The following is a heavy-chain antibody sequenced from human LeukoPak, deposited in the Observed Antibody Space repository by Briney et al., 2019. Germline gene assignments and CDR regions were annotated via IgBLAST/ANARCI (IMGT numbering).Heavy chain of an antibody. D-gene: IGHD3-10*01. CDR1: GYTFTGYY. CDR2: INPNSGGT. Sequence: ASVKVSCKASGYTFTGYYMHWVRQAPGQGLEWMGWINPNSGGTNYAQKFQGRVTMTRDTSISTAYMELSRLRSDDTAVYYCARASPQSMVRGVIIYWGQGTLVTVSS. J-gene: IGHJ4*02. CDR3: ARASPQSMVRGVIIY. V-gene: IGHV1-2*02.